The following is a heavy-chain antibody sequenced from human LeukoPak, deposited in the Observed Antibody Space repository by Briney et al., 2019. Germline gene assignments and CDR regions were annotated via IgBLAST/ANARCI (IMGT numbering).Heavy chain of an antibody. J-gene: IGHJ4*02. V-gene: IGHV4-61*02. CDR2: IYTSGST. CDR1: GGSISSGSYY. CDR3: ASSGRVDY. Sequence: SETLSLTCTVSGGSISSGSYYWSWIRQPAGKGLEWIGRIYTSGSTNYNPSLKSRVTISVDTSKNQFSLKLSSVTAADTAVYYCASSGRVDYWGQGTLVTVSS.